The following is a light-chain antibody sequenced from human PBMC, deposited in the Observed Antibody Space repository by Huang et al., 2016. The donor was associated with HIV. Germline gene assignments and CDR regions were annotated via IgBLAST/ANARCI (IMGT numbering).Light chain of an antibody. Sequence: DIQMTHSPSALSASAGDSVTITCRASQSIGTWLAWYQQKPGKPPKLLIYKASTLQGGVPSRFGGGGSGTEFTLTISSLQPDDFATYFCQQYNSYSGKFGQGTKVE. V-gene: IGKV1-5*03. CDR3: QQYNSYSGK. CDR2: KAS. J-gene: IGKJ1*01. CDR1: QSIGTW.